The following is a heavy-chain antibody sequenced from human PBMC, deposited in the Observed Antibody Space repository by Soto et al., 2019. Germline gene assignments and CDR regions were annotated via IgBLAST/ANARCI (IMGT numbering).Heavy chain of an antibody. V-gene: IGHV3-21*01. CDR1: GFTFSSYS. Sequence: GGSLRLSCAASGFTFSSYSMNWVRQAPGKGLEWVSSISSSSSYIDYADSVKGRFTISRDNAKNSLYLQMNSLRAEDTAVYYCARKIVATRRGDWFDPWGQGTLVTVSS. J-gene: IGHJ5*02. D-gene: IGHD5-12*01. CDR2: ISSSSSYI. CDR3: ARKIVATRRGDWFDP.